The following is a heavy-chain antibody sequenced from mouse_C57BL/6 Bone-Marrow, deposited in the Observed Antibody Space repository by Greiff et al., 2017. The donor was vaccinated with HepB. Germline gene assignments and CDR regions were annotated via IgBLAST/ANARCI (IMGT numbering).Heavy chain of an antibody. CDR2: IYPGSGNT. V-gene: IGHV1-66*01. D-gene: IGHD1-1*01. CDR1: GYSFTSYY. J-gene: IGHJ1*03. CDR3: ARYYYGSRGYFDV. Sequence: QVHVKQSGPELVKPGASVKISCKASGYSFTSYYIHWVKQRPGQGLEWIGWIYPGSGNTKYNEKFKGKATLTADTSSSTAYMQLSSLTSEDSAVYYCARYYYGSRGYFDVWGTGTTVTVSS.